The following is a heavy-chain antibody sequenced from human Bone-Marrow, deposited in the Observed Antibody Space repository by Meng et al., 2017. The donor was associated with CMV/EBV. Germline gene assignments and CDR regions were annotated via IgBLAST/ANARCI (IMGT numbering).Heavy chain of an antibody. Sequence: GGSLRLSCAASGFTFSSYWMSWVRQAPGKGLEWVANIKQDGSEKYYVDSVKGRFTISRDNAKNSLYLQMNSLRAEDTAVYYCARDLGNSSGYLRYFDFWGQGTRVTGSS. J-gene: IGHJ4*02. V-gene: IGHV3-7*01. CDR3: ARDLGNSSGYLRYFDF. CDR2: IKQDGSEK. D-gene: IGHD3-22*01. CDR1: GFTFSSYW.